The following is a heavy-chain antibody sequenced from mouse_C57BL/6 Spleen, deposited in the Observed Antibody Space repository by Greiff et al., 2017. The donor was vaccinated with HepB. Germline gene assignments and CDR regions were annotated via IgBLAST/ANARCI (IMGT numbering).Heavy chain of an antibody. D-gene: IGHD2-3*01. CDR3: ARSAYDYVDY. CDR1: GYTFTSYW. Sequence: QVQLQQPGAELVMPGASVKLSCKASGYTFTSYWMHWVKQRPGQGLEWIGEIDPSASYTNYNQKFKGKSTLTVDKSSSTAYMQLSSLTSEDSAVYYCARSAYDYVDYWGQGTTLTVSS. V-gene: IGHV1-69*01. J-gene: IGHJ2*01. CDR2: IDPSASYT.